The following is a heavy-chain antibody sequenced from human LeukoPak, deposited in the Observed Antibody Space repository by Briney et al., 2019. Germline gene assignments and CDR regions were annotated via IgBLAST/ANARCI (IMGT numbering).Heavy chain of an antibody. J-gene: IGHJ4*02. CDR3: TRYHYYASETSETSYNPFDY. D-gene: IGHD3-10*01. CDR2: IKQDGSEK. V-gene: IGHV3-7*01. Sequence: SWVRQAPGKGLEWVANIKQDGSEKYYADTVQGRFTISRDNAKNSLYLQMNSLRAEDTAMYYCTRYHYYASETSETSYNPFDYWGQGTLVTVSS.